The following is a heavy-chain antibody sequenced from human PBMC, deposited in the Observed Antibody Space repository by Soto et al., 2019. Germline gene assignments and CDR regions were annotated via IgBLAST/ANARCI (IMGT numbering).Heavy chain of an antibody. CDR3: ASLGPWSGYYGSYYYYYYGMDV. CDR2: ISSSSSYI. J-gene: IGHJ6*02. V-gene: IGHV3-21*01. CDR1: GFTFSSYS. D-gene: IGHD3-3*01. Sequence: GGSLRLSCAASGFTFSSYSMNWVRQAPGKGLEWVSSISSSSSYIYYADSVKGRFTISRDNAKNSLYLQMNSLRAEDTAVYYCASLGPWSGYYGSYYYYYYGMDVWGQGTTVTVSS.